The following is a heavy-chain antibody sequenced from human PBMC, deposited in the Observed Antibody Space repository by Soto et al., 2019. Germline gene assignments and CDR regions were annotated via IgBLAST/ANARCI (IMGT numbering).Heavy chain of an antibody. CDR2: ISAYNGNT. CDR3: AREEAIRDDYESTDCYFDL. D-gene: IGHD4-17*01. V-gene: IGHV1-18*01. J-gene: IGHJ2*01. Sequence: QVQLVQSGAEVKKPGASVKVSCKASGYTFTSYGISWVRQAPGQGLEWMGWISAYNGNTNYAQKHQGRVTMTTYTSTSTAYKELRGLRSDATAVYYFAREEAIRDDYESTDCYFDLWGRGTLVAVAS. CDR1: GYTFTSYG.